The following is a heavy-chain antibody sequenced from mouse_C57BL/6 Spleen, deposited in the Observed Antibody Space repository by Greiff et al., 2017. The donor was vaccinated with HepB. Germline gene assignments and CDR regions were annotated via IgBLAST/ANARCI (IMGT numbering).Heavy chain of an antibody. CDR2: IDPEDGDT. V-gene: IGHV14-1*01. CDR3: TTVPYYYGSSYWYFDV. D-gene: IGHD1-1*01. J-gene: IGHJ1*03. Sequence: VQLQQSGAELVRPGASVKLSCTASGFNIKDYYMHWVKQRPEQGLEWIGRIDPEDGDTEYAPKFQGKATMTADTSSNTAYLQLSSLTSEDTAVYYCTTVPYYYGSSYWYFDVWGTGTTVTVSS. CDR1: GFNIKDYY.